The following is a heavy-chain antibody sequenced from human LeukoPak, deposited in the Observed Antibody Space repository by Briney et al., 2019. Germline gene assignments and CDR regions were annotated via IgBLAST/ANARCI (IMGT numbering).Heavy chain of an antibody. J-gene: IGHJ4*02. CDR1: GFTFSSYG. CDR2: ISYDGSNK. V-gene: IGHV3-30*18. CDR3: AKVQSSSWTFDY. Sequence: GGSLRLSCAASGFTFSSYGMHWVRQAPGKGLEWVAVISYDGSNKYYADSVNGRFTISRDNSKNTLYLQMNSLRAEDTAVYYCAKVQSSSWTFDYWGQGTLVTVSS. D-gene: IGHD6-13*01.